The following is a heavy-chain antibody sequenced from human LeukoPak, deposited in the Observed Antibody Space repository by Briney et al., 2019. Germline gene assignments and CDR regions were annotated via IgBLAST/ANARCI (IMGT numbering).Heavy chain of an antibody. CDR3: AKSPRFKQQPWNWFDP. J-gene: IGHJ5*02. D-gene: IGHD6-13*01. CDR2: ISGSGGST. CDR1: GFTFSSYA. Sequence: QSGGSLRLSCAASGFTFSSYAMHWVRQAPGKGLEWVSAISGSGGSTYYADSVKGRFTISRDNSKNTLYLQMNSLRAEDTAVYYCAKSPRFKQQPWNWFDPWGQGTPVTVSS. V-gene: IGHV3-23*01.